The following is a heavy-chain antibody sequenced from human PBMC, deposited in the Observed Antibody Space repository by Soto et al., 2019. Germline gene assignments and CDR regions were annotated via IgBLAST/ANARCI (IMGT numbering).Heavy chain of an antibody. CDR1: GFTSTTSP. Sequence: DVQLLESGGGLVQPGGSLRLPCAVSGFTSTTSPLSWVRQAPGKGLEWVSAITSSGLTTYYAASVKGRFTISRDNSDNTLSLQMSSLRDEDTAVYYCTTNPWFGDYFFDNWGQGVLVTVSS. CDR2: ITSSGLTT. V-gene: IGHV3-23*01. J-gene: IGHJ4*02. D-gene: IGHD3-10*01. CDR3: TTNPWFGDYFFDN.